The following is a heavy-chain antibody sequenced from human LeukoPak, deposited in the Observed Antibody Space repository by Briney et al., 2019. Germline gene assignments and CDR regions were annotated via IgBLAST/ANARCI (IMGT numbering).Heavy chain of an antibody. V-gene: IGHV3-23*01. CDR2: ISGTGGNT. J-gene: IGHJ4*02. D-gene: IGHD4-23*01. CDR1: GFTFSNYA. Sequence: GGSLRLSCAASGFTFSNYAMSWVRQAPGKGLEWVSAISGTGGNTYYADSVKGRFTISRDNSKNTLYLQMNSLRAEDTAVYYCAKDPPRYTVVTPFDYWGQGTLVTVSS. CDR3: AKDPPRYTVVTPFDY.